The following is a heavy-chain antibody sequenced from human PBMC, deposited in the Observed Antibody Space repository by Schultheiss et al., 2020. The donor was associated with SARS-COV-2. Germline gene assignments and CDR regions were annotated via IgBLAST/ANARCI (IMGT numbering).Heavy chain of an antibody. CDR2: ISWNSGSI. CDR3: ARGWGSGAFDI. J-gene: IGHJ3*02. CDR1: GFTFDDYA. D-gene: IGHD7-27*01. Sequence: GGSLRLSCAASGFTFDDYAMHWVRQAPGKGLEWVSGISWNSGSIGYADSVKGRFTISRDNSKNTLYLQMNSLRAEDTAVYYCARGWGSGAFDIWGQGTMVTVSS. V-gene: IGHV3-9*01.